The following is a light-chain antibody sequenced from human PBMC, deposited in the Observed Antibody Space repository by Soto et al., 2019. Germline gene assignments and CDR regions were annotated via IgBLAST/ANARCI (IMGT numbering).Light chain of an antibody. CDR3: RQYGSTPPYT. V-gene: IGKV3-20*01. J-gene: IGKJ2*01. Sequence: EIILTQSPGILSLSPVERATLSCRASQSISSSYIACYQQRPGQAPRLPIYGASTRATGIPHRFSASGSKKNFTLSISSLQHEDFAVYYCRQYGSTPPYTFGQGTKLEIK. CDR2: GAS. CDR1: QSISSSY.